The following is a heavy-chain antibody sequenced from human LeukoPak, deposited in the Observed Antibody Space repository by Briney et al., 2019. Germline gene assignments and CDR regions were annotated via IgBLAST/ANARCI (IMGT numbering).Heavy chain of an antibody. D-gene: IGHD6-13*01. V-gene: IGHV1-18*01. CDR3: ARPFMEQLVPFDP. Sequence: ASVKVSCKASGYTFTGYGISWVRQAPGQGLEWMGWISTYNGNTNYAQKLQGRVTLTTDTSTNTAYMELTSLRSDDTAVYYCARPFMEQLVPFDPWGQGTLVTVSS. CDR1: GYTFTGYG. J-gene: IGHJ5*02. CDR2: ISTYNGNT.